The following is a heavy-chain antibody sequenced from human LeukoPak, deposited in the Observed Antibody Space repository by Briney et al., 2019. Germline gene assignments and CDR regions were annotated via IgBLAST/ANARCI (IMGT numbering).Heavy chain of an antibody. Sequence: GGSLRLSCAASGFTFSSYAMSWVRQAPGKGLEWVSAISGSGGSTYYADSVKGRFTISRDNAKNSLYLQMNSLRDEDTAVYYCARDERLPYYDFWSGYYDYYYGMDVWGQGTTVTVSS. CDR3: ARDERLPYYDFWSGYYDYYYGMDV. D-gene: IGHD3-3*01. V-gene: IGHV3-23*01. CDR1: GFTFSSYA. CDR2: ISGSGGST. J-gene: IGHJ6*02.